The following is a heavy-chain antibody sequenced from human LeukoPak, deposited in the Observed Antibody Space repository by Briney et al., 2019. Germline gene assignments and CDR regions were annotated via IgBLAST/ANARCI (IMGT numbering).Heavy chain of an antibody. CDR3: AATRGGI. Sequence: GGSLRLSCAAFGFTVSSNYMSWVRQAPGKGLEWVSVIFGGGGTYYGDSVRGRFTISRDNSKNTLYLQMNSLRAEDTALYHCAATRGGIWGQGTMVTVSS. J-gene: IGHJ3*02. CDR1: GFTVSSNY. D-gene: IGHD3-10*01. CDR2: IFGGGGT. V-gene: IGHV3-53*01.